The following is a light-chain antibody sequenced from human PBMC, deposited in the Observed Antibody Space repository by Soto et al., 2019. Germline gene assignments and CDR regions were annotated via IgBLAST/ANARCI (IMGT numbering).Light chain of an antibody. CDR3: QQYKNWPRT. Sequence: ETVMTQSAATLSVSPGERATLSCRASQSVSSNLAWYQQKPGQAPRLLIYGASTRVTGIPARFSGSGSGTEFTLTISSLQSEDFAVYYCQQYKNWPRTFGQGTMVEI. J-gene: IGKJ1*01. CDR2: GAS. V-gene: IGKV3-15*01. CDR1: QSVSSN.